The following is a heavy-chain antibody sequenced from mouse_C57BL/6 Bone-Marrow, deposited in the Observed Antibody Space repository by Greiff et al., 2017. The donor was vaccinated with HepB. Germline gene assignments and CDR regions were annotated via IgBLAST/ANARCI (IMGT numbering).Heavy chain of an antibody. CDR2: ISNGGGST. Sequence: DVMLVESGGGLVQPGGSLKLSCAASGFTFSDYYMYWVRQTPEKRLEWVAYISNGGGSTYYPDTVKGRFTISRDNAKNTLYLQMSRLKSEDTAMYYCARRAGSNSFAYWGQGTLVTVSA. CDR1: GFTFSDYY. D-gene: IGHD2-5*01. CDR3: ARRAGSNSFAY. V-gene: IGHV5-12*01. J-gene: IGHJ3*01.